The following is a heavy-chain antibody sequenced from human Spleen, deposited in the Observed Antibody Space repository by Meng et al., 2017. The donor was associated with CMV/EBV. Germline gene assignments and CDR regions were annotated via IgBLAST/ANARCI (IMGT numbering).Heavy chain of an antibody. CDR1: GFTVSTYA. V-gene: IGHV3-30-3*01. D-gene: IGHD4-17*01. CDR3: ARGALYGYGDYDYLDY. J-gene: IGHJ4*02. Sequence: SGFTVSTYAMHWVRQAPGKGLEWVAVIAYDGTNKYYADSVKGRFTISRDNSKNTVYLQMNSLRREDTAVYYCARGALYGYGDYDYLDYWGQGTLVTVSS. CDR2: IAYDGTNK.